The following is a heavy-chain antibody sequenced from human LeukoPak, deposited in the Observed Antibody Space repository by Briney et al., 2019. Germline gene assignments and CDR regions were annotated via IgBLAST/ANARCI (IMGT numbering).Heavy chain of an antibody. V-gene: IGHV1-2*02. Sequence: GASVKVSCKASGYTFTGYYMHWVRQAPGQGLEWMGWINPNGGGTNYAQKFQGRVTMTRDTSISTAYMELSRLRSDDTAVYYCARDYSVSYYYYYYMDVWGKGTTVTVSS. CDR1: GYTFTGYY. CDR2: INPNGGGT. CDR3: ARDYSVSYYYYYYMDV. D-gene: IGHD4-17*01. J-gene: IGHJ6*03.